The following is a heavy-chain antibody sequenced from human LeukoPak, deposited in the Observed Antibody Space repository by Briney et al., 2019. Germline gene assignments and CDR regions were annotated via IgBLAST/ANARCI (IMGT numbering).Heavy chain of an antibody. CDR1: GGSISSYY. Sequence: SETLSLTCTVSGGSISSYYWSWTRQPAGKGLEWIGRIYTSGSTNYNPSLKSRVTMSVDTSKNQFSLKLSSVTAADTAVYYCARRRALRPDGAFDIWGQGTMVTVSS. V-gene: IGHV4-4*07. CDR2: IYTSGST. J-gene: IGHJ3*02. CDR3: ARRRALRPDGAFDI. D-gene: IGHD5-12*01.